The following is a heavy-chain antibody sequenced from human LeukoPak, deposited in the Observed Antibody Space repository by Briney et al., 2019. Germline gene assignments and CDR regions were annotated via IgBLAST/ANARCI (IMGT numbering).Heavy chain of an antibody. D-gene: IGHD4-17*01. CDR1: GASMSSYY. V-gene: IGHV4-59*01. CDR2: IYSSGST. J-gene: IGHJ4*02. CDR3: ARGGEAGLAD. Sequence: PSETLSPTCTVSGASMSSYYWTWIRQPPGKGLEWIGYIYSSGSTNSNPSLKSRVTISVDTSKNQFSLNLSSVTAADTAVYYCARGGEAGLADWGQGTLVTVSS.